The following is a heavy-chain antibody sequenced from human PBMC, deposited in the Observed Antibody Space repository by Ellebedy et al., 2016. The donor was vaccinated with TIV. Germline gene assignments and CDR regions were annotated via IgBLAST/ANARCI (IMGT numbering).Heavy chain of an antibody. Sequence: GESLKISXAASGFTFSSYSMNWVRQAPGKGLEWVSSISSSSSYIYYADSVKGRFTISRDNAKNSLYLQMNSLRAEDTAVYYCARDGFIAVAYLTPVAFDIWGQGTMVTVSS. D-gene: IGHD6-19*01. CDR1: GFTFSSYS. J-gene: IGHJ3*02. V-gene: IGHV3-21*01. CDR2: ISSSSSYI. CDR3: ARDGFIAVAYLTPVAFDI.